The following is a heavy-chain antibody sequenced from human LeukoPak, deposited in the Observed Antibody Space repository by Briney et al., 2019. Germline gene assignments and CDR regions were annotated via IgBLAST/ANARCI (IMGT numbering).Heavy chain of an antibody. Sequence: ASVKVSCKASGGTFSSYAISWVRQAPGQGLEWMGGIIPIFGTANYAQKFQGRVTITADKSASTAYMELSSLRSEDTAVYYCAKDLLGGSRPSLEGTLEYWGQGTLVTVSS. J-gene: IGHJ4*02. D-gene: IGHD1-1*01. CDR3: AKDLLGGSRPSLEGTLEY. V-gene: IGHV1-69*06. CDR1: GGTFSSYA. CDR2: IIPIFGTA.